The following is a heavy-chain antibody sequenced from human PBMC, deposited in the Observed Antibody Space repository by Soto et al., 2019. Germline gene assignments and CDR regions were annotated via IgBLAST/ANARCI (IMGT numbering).Heavy chain of an antibody. D-gene: IGHD1-1*01. Sequence: QVQLVQSGAEVKKPGASVKVSCKASGYTFTSYAMHWVRQAPGQRLEWMGWINAGNGSTKYSQKFQGRVTITRDTSANTDYMERSSLRSDDTAVYYCASFGYNWNDGLYYYGMDVWGQGTTVTVSS. CDR2: INAGNGST. J-gene: IGHJ6*02. CDR1: GYTFTSYA. CDR3: ASFGYNWNDGLYYYGMDV. V-gene: IGHV1-3*01.